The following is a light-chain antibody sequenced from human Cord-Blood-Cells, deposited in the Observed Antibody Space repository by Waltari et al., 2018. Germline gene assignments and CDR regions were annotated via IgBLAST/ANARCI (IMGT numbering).Light chain of an antibody. CDR2: AAS. V-gene: IGKV1-39*01. CDR3: QQSYSTPWT. Sequence: DIQMTQSPSSLSASVGDRVTITCRASQSISSYLNWYQQKPGKAPKLLSYAASSLQSGVPSRFSGSGSGRDFTLTISSLQPEDFATDYCQQSYSTPWTFGQGTKVEIK. CDR1: QSISSY. J-gene: IGKJ1*01.